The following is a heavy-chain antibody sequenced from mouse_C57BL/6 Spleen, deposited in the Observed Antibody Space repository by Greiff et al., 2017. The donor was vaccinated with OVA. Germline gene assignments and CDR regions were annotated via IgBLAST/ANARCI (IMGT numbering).Heavy chain of an antibody. Sequence: DVHLVESGGGLVKPGGSLKLSCAASGFTFSSYTMSWVRQTPEKRLEWVATISGGGGNTYYPDSVKGRFTISRDNAKNTLYLQMSSLRSEDTALYYCARGEGNSDYFDYWGQGTTLTVSS. CDR1: GFTFSSYT. D-gene: IGHD2-1*01. J-gene: IGHJ2*01. CDR3: ARGEGNSDYFDY. CDR2: ISGGGGNT. V-gene: IGHV5-9*01.